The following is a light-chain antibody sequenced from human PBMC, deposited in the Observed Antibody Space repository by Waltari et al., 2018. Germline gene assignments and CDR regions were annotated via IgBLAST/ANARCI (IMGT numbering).Light chain of an antibody. V-gene: IGLV3-1*01. CDR3: QTWDNTTV. J-gene: IGLJ1*01. CDR1: KLEDKY. Sequence: SYELTQPPSVSVSPGQTATLSCSATKLEDKYVCRYQQKPGQSPVLVMYQDSKRPSGIPERFSGSNSGDTATLTISGTQTLDEADYFCQTWDNTTVFGSGTRVTVL. CDR2: QDS.